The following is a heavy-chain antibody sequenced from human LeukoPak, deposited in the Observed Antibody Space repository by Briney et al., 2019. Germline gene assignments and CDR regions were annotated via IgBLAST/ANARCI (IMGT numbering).Heavy chain of an antibody. CDR3: ARGGDWNIDY. V-gene: IGHV4-59*01. Sequence: SETLSLTCTVSGGSISSYYWSWIRQPPGKGLEWIGYIYYSGSTNYNPSLKCRVTISVDTFKNQFSLKLSSVTAADTAVYYCARGGDWNIDYWGQGTLVTVSS. J-gene: IGHJ4*02. D-gene: IGHD1/OR15-1a*01. CDR2: IYYSGST. CDR1: GGSISSYY.